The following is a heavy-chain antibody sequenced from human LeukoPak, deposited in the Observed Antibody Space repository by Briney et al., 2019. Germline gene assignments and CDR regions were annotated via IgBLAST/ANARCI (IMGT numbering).Heavy chain of an antibody. CDR1: GYSISSGYY. CDR3: ASHYYDSSGYYSGFDY. D-gene: IGHD3-22*01. Sequence: SETLSLTCAVSGYSISSGYYWGWIRQPPGKGLEWIGSIYHSGSTYYNPSLKSRVTISVDTSKSQFSLKLSSVTAADTAVYYCASHYYDSSGYYSGFDYWGQGTLVTVSS. CDR2: IYHSGST. J-gene: IGHJ4*02. V-gene: IGHV4-38-2*01.